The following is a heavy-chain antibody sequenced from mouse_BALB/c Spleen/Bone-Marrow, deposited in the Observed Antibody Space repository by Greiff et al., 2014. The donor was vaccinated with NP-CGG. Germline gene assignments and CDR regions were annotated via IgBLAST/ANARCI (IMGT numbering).Heavy chain of an antibody. J-gene: IGHJ3*01. D-gene: IGHD1-1*01. V-gene: IGHV1S135*01. Sequence: VQLQQSGPELEKPGASVKISCKASGYSFTGYNMNWVKQSEGRSLEWIGNIDPYYGGTSYNQKFRGKATLTVDKSSSTAYMQLTSLTSEDSAVYYCARNHFGSNSLGYWGQGTLVTVSA. CDR2: IDPYYGGT. CDR3: ARNHFGSNSLGY. CDR1: GYSFTGYN.